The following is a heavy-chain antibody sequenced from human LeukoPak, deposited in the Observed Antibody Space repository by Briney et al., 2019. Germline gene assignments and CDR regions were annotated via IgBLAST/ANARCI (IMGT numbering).Heavy chain of an antibody. CDR1: GGSISSYY. J-gene: IGHJ4*02. CDR3: ARGYSYGNFDY. Sequence: SENLSLTCTVSGGSISSYYWSWIRQPPGKGLEWIGYIYYSGSTNYNPSLKSRVTISVDTSKNQFSLKLSSVTAADTAVYYCARGYSYGNFDYWGQGTLVTVSS. CDR2: IYYSGST. V-gene: IGHV4-59*01. D-gene: IGHD5-18*01.